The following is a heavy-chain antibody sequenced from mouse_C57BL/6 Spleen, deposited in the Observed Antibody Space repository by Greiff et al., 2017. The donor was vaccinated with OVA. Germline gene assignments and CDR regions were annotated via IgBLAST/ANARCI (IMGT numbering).Heavy chain of an antibody. CDR2: IDPETGGT. CDR1: GYTFTDYE. V-gene: IGHV1-15*01. CDR3: TRFPIDY. Sequence: QVQLQHSGAELVRPGASVTLSCKASGYTFTDYEMHWVKQTPVHGLEWIGAIDPETGGTAYNQKFKGKAILTADKSSSTAYMELRSLTSEDSAVYYCTRFPIDYWGQGTTLTVSS. J-gene: IGHJ2*01.